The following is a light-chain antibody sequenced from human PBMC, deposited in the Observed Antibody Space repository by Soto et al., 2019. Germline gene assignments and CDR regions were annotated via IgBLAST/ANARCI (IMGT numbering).Light chain of an antibody. J-gene: IGKJ1*01. CDR2: KAF. V-gene: IGKV1-5*03. Sequence: DIQMTQSPSTLSASVGDRVTITCRASQSLDNWLAWYQQKPGKAPNLLIYKAFSLQGGVPSRFSGSGSGTEFTLTISSLQPDDFATYYCQQYKTYPWTFGQGTKVEVQ. CDR1: QSLDNW. CDR3: QQYKTYPWT.